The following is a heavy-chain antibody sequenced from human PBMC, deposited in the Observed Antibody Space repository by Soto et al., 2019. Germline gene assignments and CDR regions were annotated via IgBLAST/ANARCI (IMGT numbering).Heavy chain of an antibody. CDR3: ARGSNYYDSSGYYPQDYGMDV. CDR2: ISAYNGNT. CDR1: GYTFTSYG. D-gene: IGHD3-22*01. V-gene: IGHV1-18*01. J-gene: IGHJ6*02. Sequence: ASVKVSCKASGYTFTSYGISWVRQAPGQGLEWMGWISAYNGNTNYAQKLQGRVTMTTDTSTSTAYMELRSLRSDDTAVYYCARGSNYYDSSGYYPQDYGMDVWGQGTTVTVSS.